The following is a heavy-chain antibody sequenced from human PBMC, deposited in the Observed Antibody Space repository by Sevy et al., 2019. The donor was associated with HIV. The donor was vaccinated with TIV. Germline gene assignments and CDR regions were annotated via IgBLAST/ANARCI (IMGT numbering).Heavy chain of an antibody. CDR1: GFIFSNYY. D-gene: IGHD2-15*01. Sequence: GGSLRLSCAASGFIFSNYYMTWVRQAPGKGLEWVSYISDRSDTISYADSVKGRFTISRDNAKNSLYLQMSSLRGEDTAVDYCAGVRDGYCSGGSCYYGYFFDYWGQGTLVTVSS. CDR2: ISDRSDTI. CDR3: AGVRDGYCSGGSCYYGYFFDY. J-gene: IGHJ4*02. V-gene: IGHV3-48*01.